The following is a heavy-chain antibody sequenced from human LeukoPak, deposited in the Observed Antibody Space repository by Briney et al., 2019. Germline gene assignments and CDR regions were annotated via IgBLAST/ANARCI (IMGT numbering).Heavy chain of an antibody. V-gene: IGHV1-8*03. J-gene: IGHJ4*02. Sequence: ASVKASCKASGYTFTSYDINWVRQATGQGLEWMGWMNPNSGNTGYAQKFQGRVTITRNTSISTTYMELSSLRSEDTAVYYCATLPYYYDSSGYVKWGQGTLVTVSS. CDR1: GYTFTSYD. CDR3: ATLPYYYDSSGYVK. CDR2: MNPNSGNT. D-gene: IGHD3-22*01.